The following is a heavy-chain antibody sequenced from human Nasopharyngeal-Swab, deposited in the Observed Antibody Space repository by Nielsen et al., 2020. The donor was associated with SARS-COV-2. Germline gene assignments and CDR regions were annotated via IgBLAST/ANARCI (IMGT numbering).Heavy chain of an antibody. Sequence: ASVKVSCKASGYTFTSYDINWVRQATGQGLEWMGWMNPNSGNTGYAQKFQGRVTMTRNTSISTAYMELSSLRSEDTAVYYCARTPTVTNPWLLLSGSYYYYYGMDVWGQGTTVTVSS. D-gene: IGHD4-17*01. CDR2: MNPNSGNT. CDR3: ARTPTVTNPWLLLSGSYYYYYGMDV. V-gene: IGHV1-8*01. J-gene: IGHJ6*02. CDR1: GYTFTSYD.